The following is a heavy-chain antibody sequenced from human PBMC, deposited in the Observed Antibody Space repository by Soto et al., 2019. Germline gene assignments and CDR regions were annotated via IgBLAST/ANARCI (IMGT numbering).Heavy chain of an antibody. D-gene: IGHD3-3*01. J-gene: IGHJ4*02. CDR2: IQIGGKT. CDR3: ARENVLRFLEWLPRQGMDV. V-gene: IGHV3-53*01. Sequence: VRQAPGKGLEWVSAIQIGGKTYYADSVKGRFIISRDNSENTVYLQMSSLRAEDTAVYFCARENVLRFLEWLPRQGMDVWGLGTLVTVSS.